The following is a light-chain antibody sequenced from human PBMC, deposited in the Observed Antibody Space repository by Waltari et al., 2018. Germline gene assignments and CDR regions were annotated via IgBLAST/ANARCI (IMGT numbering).Light chain of an antibody. CDR1: NIGSKS. V-gene: IGLV3-21*02. J-gene: IGLJ1*01. Sequence: SYVLTQPPSVSVAPGQTARMTCGANNIGSKSVHWYQKKPGQAPVPVFYDDSDRPSGTPERFSGSNSGNTATLTITRVEAGDGADYYCKLWDKSSDPPYVFGPGTKVTVL. CDR2: DDS. CDR3: KLWDKSSDPPYV.